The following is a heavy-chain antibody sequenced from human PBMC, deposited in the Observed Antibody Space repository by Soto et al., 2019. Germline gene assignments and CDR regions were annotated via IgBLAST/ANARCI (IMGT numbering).Heavy chain of an antibody. CDR2: INHSGST. CDR3: ARSVCQVPAACLGVDY. Sequence: QVQLQQWGAGLLKPSETLSLTCAVYGGSFSGYYWSWIRQPPGKGLEWIGEINHSGSTNYNPSLKSRVTISVDTSTNQFSLKLGSVTAADTAVYYCARSVCQVPAACLGVDYWGHGTLVTVSS. V-gene: IGHV4-34*01. CDR1: GGSFSGYY. J-gene: IGHJ4*01. D-gene: IGHD2-2*01.